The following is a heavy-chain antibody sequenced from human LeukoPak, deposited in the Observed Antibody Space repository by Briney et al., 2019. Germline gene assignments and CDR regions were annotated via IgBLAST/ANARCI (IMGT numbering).Heavy chain of an antibody. Sequence: PSETLSLTCTVSGGSISSYYWSWLRQPPGKGLEWIGYIYYSGSTNYNPSLKSRVTISVDTSMNQFSLKLSSVTAADTAVYYCASSISIFGVVTYFDYWGQGTLVTVSS. CDR3: ASSISIFGVVTYFDY. J-gene: IGHJ4*02. V-gene: IGHV4-59*01. D-gene: IGHD3-3*01. CDR2: IYYSGST. CDR1: GGSISSYY.